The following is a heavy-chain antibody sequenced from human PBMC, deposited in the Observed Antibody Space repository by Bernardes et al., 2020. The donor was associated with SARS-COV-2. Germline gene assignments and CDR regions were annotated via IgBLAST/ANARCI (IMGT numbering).Heavy chain of an antibody. V-gene: IGHV3-23*01. CDR1: GFTFSSYA. CDR2: ISGSGGST. J-gene: IGHJ4*02. D-gene: IGHD6-13*01. Sequence: GGSLRLSCAASGFTFSSYAMSWVRQAPGKGLEWVSAISGSGGSTYYADSVKGRFTISRDNSKNTLYLQMNSLRAEDTAVYYCAKVGDGIAAAGTLFQYYFDYWGQGTLVTVSS. CDR3: AKVGDGIAAAGTLFQYYFDY.